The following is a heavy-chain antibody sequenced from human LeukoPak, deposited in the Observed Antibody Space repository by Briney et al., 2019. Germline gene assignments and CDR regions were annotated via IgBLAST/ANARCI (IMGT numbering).Heavy chain of an antibody. V-gene: IGHV3-66*02. D-gene: IGHD2-2*01. Sequence: GGSLRLSCAASGFTVSSNYMSWVRQAPGKGLEWVSVIYSGGSTYYADSVKGRFTISRDNSMNTLYLQMNSLRAEDTAVYYCARDARYCSSTSCWGQGTLVTVSS. CDR3: ARDARYCSSTSC. CDR1: GFTVSSNY. CDR2: IYSGGST. J-gene: IGHJ4*02.